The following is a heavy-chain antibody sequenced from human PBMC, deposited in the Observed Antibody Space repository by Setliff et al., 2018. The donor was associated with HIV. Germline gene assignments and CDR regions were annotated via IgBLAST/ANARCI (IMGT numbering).Heavy chain of an antibody. Sequence: GASVKVSCKASGGTFRSYPINWVRQAPGHGLEWMGVIIPFYDTPIYAQEFQGRVTITADESTSTGYMELSGLRSDDSAMYYCARGLEYSTSSPFDYWGQGTLVTVSS. CDR1: GGTFRSYP. CDR2: IIPFYDTP. D-gene: IGHD6-6*01. CDR3: ARGLEYSTSSPFDY. V-gene: IGHV1-69*13. J-gene: IGHJ4*02.